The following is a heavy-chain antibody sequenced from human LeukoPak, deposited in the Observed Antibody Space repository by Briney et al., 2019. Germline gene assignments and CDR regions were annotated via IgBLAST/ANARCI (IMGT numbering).Heavy chain of an antibody. Sequence: GASVKVSCKSSGYTFTGYFVHWVRQAPGQGLEWMGWINPNSGGTNYAQKFQGRVTMTRDTSISIAYMELSRLRSDDTAVYYCARGVAGTPLTDYWGQGTPVTVSS. V-gene: IGHV1-2*02. CDR3: ARGVAGTPLTDY. J-gene: IGHJ4*02. CDR2: INPNSGGT. CDR1: GYTFTGYF. D-gene: IGHD6-19*01.